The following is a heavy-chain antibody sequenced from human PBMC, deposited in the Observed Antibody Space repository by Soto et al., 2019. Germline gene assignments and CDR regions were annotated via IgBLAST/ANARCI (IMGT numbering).Heavy chain of an antibody. CDR2: IYYSGST. CDR3: AREDSYGYRYFDY. V-gene: IGHV4-59*01. CDR1: GGSISSYY. Sequence: SETLSLTCTVSGGSISSYYWSWIRQPPGKGLEWIGYIYYSGSTNYNPSLKSRVTISVDTSKNQFSLKLSSVTAADTAVYYCAREDSYGYRYFDYWGQGTLVTVSS. J-gene: IGHJ4*02. D-gene: IGHD5-18*01.